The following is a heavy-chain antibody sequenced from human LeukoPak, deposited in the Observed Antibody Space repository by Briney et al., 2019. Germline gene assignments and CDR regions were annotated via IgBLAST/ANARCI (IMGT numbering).Heavy chain of an antibody. V-gene: IGHV1-2*02. CDR3: ARDARYSSGWYMEPPPDY. J-gene: IGHJ4*02. CDR2: INPKSGDT. D-gene: IGHD6-19*01. CDR1: GYIFTGQY. Sequence: ASVKVSCKASGYIFTGQYMHWVRQAPGQGLEWMGWINPKSGDTKYAQKLQGRVTMTRDTSISTAYVELSRLRSDDTAVYYCARDARYSSGWYMEPPPDYWGQGTLVTVSS.